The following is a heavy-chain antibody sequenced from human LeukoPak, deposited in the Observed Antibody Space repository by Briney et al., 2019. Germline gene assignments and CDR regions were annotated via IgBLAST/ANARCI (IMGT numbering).Heavy chain of an antibody. Sequence: GSLRLSCAASGFTFSSYGMHWVRQAPGKGLEWVAVISYDGSNKYYADSVKGRFTISRDNSKNTLYLQMNSLRAEDTAVYYCARDLAGATEYSWWFDPWGQGTLVTVSS. CDR1: GFTFSSYG. CDR2: ISYDGSNK. CDR3: ARDLAGATEYSWWFDP. J-gene: IGHJ5*02. D-gene: IGHD1-26*01. V-gene: IGHV3-30*03.